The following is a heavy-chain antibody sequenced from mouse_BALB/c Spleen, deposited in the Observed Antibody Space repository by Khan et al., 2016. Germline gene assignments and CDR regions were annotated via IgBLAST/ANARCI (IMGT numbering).Heavy chain of an antibody. V-gene: IGHV5-17*02. CDR2: ISRGSSTI. J-gene: IGHJ4*01. CDR3: ARNGARNSYAMDY. CDR1: GFTFSSFG. Sequence: EVELVESGGSLVQPGGSRKLSCAASGFTFSSFGMHWVRQAPAKGLEWVAYISRGSSTIHYADTVTGRLTISRANPQNPLFLQMTSLRSEDAARYYCARNGARNSYAMDYWGQGTSVTVSS.